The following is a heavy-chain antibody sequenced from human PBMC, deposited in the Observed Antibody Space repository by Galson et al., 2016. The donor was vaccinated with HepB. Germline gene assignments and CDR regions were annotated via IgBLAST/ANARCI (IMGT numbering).Heavy chain of an antibody. CDR1: GGSISNRSYF. Sequence: ETLSLTCNVSGGSISNRSYFWAWIRQHPGKGLEWIATIYYSGKTYYSPSLQSRVTISVDTYKNQFSLMLTSVSAADTAVYYCATLQVGAITKGFEIWGQGTMVTVSS. D-gene: IGHD1-26*01. CDR2: IYYSGKT. J-gene: IGHJ3*02. CDR3: ATLQVGAITKGFEI. V-gene: IGHV4-39*01.